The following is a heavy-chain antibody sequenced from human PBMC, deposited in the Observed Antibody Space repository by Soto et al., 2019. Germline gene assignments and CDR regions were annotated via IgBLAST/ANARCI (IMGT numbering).Heavy chain of an antibody. J-gene: IGHJ5*02. Sequence: PGGALRISCAASGFTFCSYAIGWVRPAPGKGLEGGSAISGRGGSTYYADSVKGRFTISRDNSKNTLYLQMNSLRAEDTAVYYCAKDGKSGIAENWFDPWGQGTLVTVSS. CDR3: AKDGKSGIAENWFDP. D-gene: IGHD6-13*01. V-gene: IGHV3-23*01. CDR1: GFTFCSYA. CDR2: ISGRGGST.